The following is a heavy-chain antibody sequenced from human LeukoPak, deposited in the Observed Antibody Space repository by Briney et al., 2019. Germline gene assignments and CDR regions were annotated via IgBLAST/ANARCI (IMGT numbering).Heavy chain of an antibody. CDR3: ARDSMWERSFDY. D-gene: IGHD1-26*01. J-gene: IGHJ4*02. CDR2: ISYDGSNK. V-gene: IGHV3-30*04. CDR1: GFTFSSYA. Sequence: PGGSLRLSCAASGFTFSSYAMHWVRQAPGKGLEWVAVISYDGSNKYYADSVKGRFTISRDNSKNTLYLQMNSLRAEDTAVYYCARDSMWERSFDYWGQGTLVTVSS.